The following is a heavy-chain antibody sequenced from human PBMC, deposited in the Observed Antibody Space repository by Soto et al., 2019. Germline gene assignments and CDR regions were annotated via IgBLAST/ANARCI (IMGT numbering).Heavy chain of an antibody. V-gene: IGHV1-8*01. CDR1: GYTFTSYD. CDR3: ASWGGTMVRGVISEYYYYMDV. Sequence: ASVKVSCKASGYTFTSYDINWVRQATGQGLEWMGWRNPNSGNTGYAQKFQGRVTMTRNTSISTAYRELSSLRSEDTAVYYCASWGGTMVRGVISEYYYYMDVWGKGTTVTVSS. D-gene: IGHD3-10*01. CDR2: RNPNSGNT. J-gene: IGHJ6*03.